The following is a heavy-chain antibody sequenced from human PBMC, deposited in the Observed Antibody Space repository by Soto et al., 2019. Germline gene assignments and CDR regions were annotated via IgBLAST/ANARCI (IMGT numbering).Heavy chain of an antibody. V-gene: IGHV1-69*02. CDR3: ARAAAGTLHVGVEYYFDY. Sequence: QVQLVQSGAEVKKPGSSVKVSCKASGGTFSSYTISWVRQAPGQGLEWMGRIIPILGIANYAQKFQGRVTITADKSTSTAYMEPSSLRSEDTAVYYCARAAAGTLHVGVEYYFDYWGQGTLVTVSS. CDR2: IIPILGIA. J-gene: IGHJ4*02. D-gene: IGHD6-13*01. CDR1: GGTFSSYT.